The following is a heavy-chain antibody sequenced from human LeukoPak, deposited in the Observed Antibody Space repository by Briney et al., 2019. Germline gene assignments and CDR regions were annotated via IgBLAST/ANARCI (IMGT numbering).Heavy chain of an antibody. Sequence: SETLSLTCTVSGGSISSSSYYWGGIRQPPGKGLEWIGSIYYSESAYYNPSLKSRVTISVDTSKNQFSLKLSSVTAADTAVYYCARVVPAAMVGLRYFDWLLFSPYYFDYWGQGTLVTVSS. D-gene: IGHD3-9*01. J-gene: IGHJ4*02. CDR2: IYYSESA. V-gene: IGHV4-39*01. CDR1: GGSISSSSYY. CDR3: ARVVPAAMVGLRYFDWLLFSPYYFDY.